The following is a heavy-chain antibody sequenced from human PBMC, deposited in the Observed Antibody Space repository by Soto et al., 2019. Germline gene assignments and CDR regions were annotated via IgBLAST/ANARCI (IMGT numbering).Heavy chain of an antibody. CDR3: ASAAWFGELLPDYYGMDV. CDR1: GFTFSDFY. J-gene: IGHJ6*02. CDR2: ISSSSSYT. D-gene: IGHD3-10*01. V-gene: IGHV3-11*05. Sequence: QVQLVESGGGLVKPGGSLRLSCAASGFTFSDFYMSWIRQAPGKGLEWVSYISSSSSYTNYADSVKGRFTISRDNAKNSLYLQMNSLRAEDTAVYYCASAAWFGELLPDYYGMDVWGQGTTVTVSS.